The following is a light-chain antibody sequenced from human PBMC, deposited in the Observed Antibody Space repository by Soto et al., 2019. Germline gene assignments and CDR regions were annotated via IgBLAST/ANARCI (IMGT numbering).Light chain of an antibody. J-gene: IGKJ4*01. CDR1: QGISSW. CDR3: QQYNSYSLT. V-gene: IGKV1-5*03. CDR2: KAS. Sequence: DIQITQSPSTLSASVGDTVTIACRASQGISSWLAWYQQKPGKTPKLLLYKASSLESGVPSRFSGSGSGTEFTLTISSLQPDDFATYYCQQYNSYSLTFGGGTKMEIK.